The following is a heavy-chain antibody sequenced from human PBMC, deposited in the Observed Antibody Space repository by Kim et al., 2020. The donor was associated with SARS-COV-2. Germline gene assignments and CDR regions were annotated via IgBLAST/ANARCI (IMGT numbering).Heavy chain of an antibody. CDR3: ARVRAGMLSAVSEYNWFDP. V-gene: IGHV3-30*03. D-gene: IGHD3-10*01. CDR1: GFTFRSYG. CDR2: ISYDGSNK. J-gene: IGHJ5*02. Sequence: GGSLRLSCAASGFTFRSYGMHWVRQAPGKGLEWVAFISYDGSNKYYAESVKGRFTISIDNSKNTVSLQMLSLTIEDTATYYCARVRAGMLSAVSEYNWFDPWGQGSLVTVSS.